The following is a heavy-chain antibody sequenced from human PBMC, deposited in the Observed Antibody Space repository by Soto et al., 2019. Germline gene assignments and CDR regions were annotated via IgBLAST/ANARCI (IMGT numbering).Heavy chain of an antibody. CDR1: GGCISSRSYS. Sequence: PSECMALTCTVSGGCISSRSYSWGWIRQPPGKGLEWIGSIYYSGSTYYNPSLKSRVTISVDTSKNQFSLKLSSVTAADTAVYYCARHPYSSSRYGMGAARQVTTVTLSS. CDR3: ARHPYSSSRYGMGA. V-gene: IGHV4-39*01. D-gene: IGHD6-6*01. J-gene: IGHJ6*02. CDR2: IYYSGST.